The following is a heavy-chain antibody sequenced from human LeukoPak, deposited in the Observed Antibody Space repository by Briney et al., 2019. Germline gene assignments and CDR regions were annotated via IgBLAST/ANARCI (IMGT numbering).Heavy chain of an antibody. Sequence: PGGSLRLSCAASGFAFSTYAMIWVRQAPGEGLEWVSAICGDGSCTFYSDSVKGRFTISRDNSKNTLYLQMNSLRAEDMAVYYCARGPPGVRDGYNTIDYWGQGTLVTVSS. CDR3: ARGPPGVRDGYNTIDY. J-gene: IGHJ4*02. D-gene: IGHD5-24*01. CDR2: ICGDGSCT. CDR1: GFAFSTYA. V-gene: IGHV3-23*01.